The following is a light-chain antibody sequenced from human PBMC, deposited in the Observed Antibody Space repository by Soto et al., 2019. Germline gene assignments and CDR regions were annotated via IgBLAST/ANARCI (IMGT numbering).Light chain of an antibody. Sequence: EVVLTQSPGTLSLSPGERATLSCRASLSVSKNYLAWYQQKPGQAPRLLIYAASSRATGTPDRFSGGGSGTDFTLTIGRLEPEDFAVYYCQQYGSAPRTFGQGTKVEVK. J-gene: IGKJ1*01. CDR3: QQYGSAPRT. CDR2: AAS. CDR1: LSVSKNY. V-gene: IGKV3-20*01.